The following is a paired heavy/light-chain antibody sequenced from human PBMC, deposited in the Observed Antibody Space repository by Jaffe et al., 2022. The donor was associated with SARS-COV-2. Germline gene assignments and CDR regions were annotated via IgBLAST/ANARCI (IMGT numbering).Heavy chain of an antibody. D-gene: IGHD3-22*01. Sequence: QVQLVQSGAEVKKPGASVKVSCKTSGYSFSDYGIGWVRQAPGQGLEWVGWISPYNGNTKYAQKFQGRVTMTTDTSTSTVYMELRSLRSDDTAFYYCARDYYDSSGLYYFEFWGQGTLVTVSS. J-gene: IGHJ4*02. CDR2: ISPYNGNT. CDR3: ARDYYDSSGLYYFEF. V-gene: IGHV1-18*01. CDR1: GYSFSDYG.
Light chain of an antibody. Sequence: DIVMTQSPDSLAVSLGERATINCKSSQSVLYSSKNQNYLAWYQQKPGQPPKLLIYWASIRESGVPDRFSGSGSGTDFTLTIGSLQAEDVAVYYCQQYYSSPQTFGQGTKVEIK. V-gene: IGKV4-1*01. J-gene: IGKJ1*01. CDR1: QSVLYSSKNQNY. CDR2: WAS. CDR3: QQYYSSPQT.